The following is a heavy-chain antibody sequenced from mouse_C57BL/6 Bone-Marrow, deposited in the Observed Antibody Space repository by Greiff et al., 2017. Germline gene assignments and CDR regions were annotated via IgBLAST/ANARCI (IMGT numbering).Heavy chain of an antibody. CDR2: IYPRSGNT. CDR3: ARRNLGAWFAY. Sequence: QVQLKQSGAELARPGASVKLSCKASGYTFTSSGISWVKQRTGQGLEWIGEIYPRSGNTYYNEKFKGKATLTADKSSSTAYMELRSLTSEDSAVYFCARRNLGAWFAYWGQGTLVTVSA. D-gene: IGHD4-1*01. J-gene: IGHJ3*01. CDR1: GYTFTSSG. V-gene: IGHV1-81*01.